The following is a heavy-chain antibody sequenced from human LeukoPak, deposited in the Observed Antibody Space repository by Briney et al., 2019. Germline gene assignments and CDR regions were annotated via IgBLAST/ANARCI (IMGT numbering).Heavy chain of an antibody. CDR2: ISDSGGNT. V-gene: IGHV3-23*01. CDR3: ARHRSSWLIDY. CDR1: GFTFNSYA. J-gene: IGHJ4*02. Sequence: GGSLRLSCAASGFTFNSYAMSWVRQAPWERLQWVSGISDSGGNTYYADPVRGRFTISRDNSKNTLYLQMNSLRAEDTAVYYCARHRSSWLIDYWGQGTLVTVSS. D-gene: IGHD6-6*01.